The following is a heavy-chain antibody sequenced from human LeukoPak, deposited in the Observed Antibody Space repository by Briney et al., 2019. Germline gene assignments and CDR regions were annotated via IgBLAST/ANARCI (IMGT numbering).Heavy chain of an antibody. Sequence: GGSLRLSCEAPRITFSSHAMSWVRQAPGKGLQWVSLISGSGGHTYYGDSVKGRFTISRDNSKNTVYLQMSSLRAEDTAIYYCAKGGVATMRDGYNYYYYYVEVWGRGTTVTVSS. J-gene: IGHJ6*03. CDR2: ISGSGGHT. CDR1: RITFSSHA. CDR3: AKGGVATMRDGYNYYYYYVEV. D-gene: IGHD5-24*01. V-gene: IGHV3-23*01.